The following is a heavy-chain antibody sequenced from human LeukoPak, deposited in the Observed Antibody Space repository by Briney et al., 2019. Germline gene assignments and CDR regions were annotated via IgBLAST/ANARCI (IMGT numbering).Heavy chain of an antibody. CDR2: ISYSGST. CDR1: GGSISGYY. J-gene: IGHJ4*02. Sequence: PSETLSLTCTVPGGSISGYYWSWIRQPPGKGLEWVGYISYSGSTNYNPSLKSRVTISVDTSKNQFSLKLSSVTAADTAIYYCARDGRAGSLFAYWGQGTLVTVSS. CDR3: ARDGRAGSLFAY. D-gene: IGHD6-19*01. V-gene: IGHV4-59*01.